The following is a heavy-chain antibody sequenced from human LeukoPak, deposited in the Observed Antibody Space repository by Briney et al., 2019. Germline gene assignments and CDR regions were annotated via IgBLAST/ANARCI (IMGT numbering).Heavy chain of an antibody. J-gene: IGHJ5*02. CDR3: ARAYCGGDCYEGWFDP. V-gene: IGHV4-59*01. CDR1: GGSISSYY. Sequence: SETLSITCTVSGGSISSYYWSWIRQPPGKGLEWIGYIYYSGSTNYNPSLKSRVTISVDTSKNQFSLKLSSVTAADTAVYYCARAYCGGDCYEGWFDPWGQGTLVTVSS. CDR2: IYYSGST. D-gene: IGHD2-21*02.